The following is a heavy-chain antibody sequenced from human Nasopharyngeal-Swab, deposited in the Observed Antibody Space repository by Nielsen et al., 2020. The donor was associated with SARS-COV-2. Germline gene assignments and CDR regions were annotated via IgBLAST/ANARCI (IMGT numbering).Heavy chain of an antibody. V-gene: IGHV1-18*04. CDR2: ISAYNGNT. Sequence: ASVKVSCKASGYTFTGYYMHWVRQAPGQGLEWMGWISAYNGNTNYAQKLQGRVTMTTDTSTSTAYMELRSLRSDDTAVYYCARAYYYDSSGYYYADYWGQGTLVTVSS. CDR3: ARAYYYDSSGYYYADY. CDR1: GYTFTGYY. D-gene: IGHD3-22*01. J-gene: IGHJ4*02.